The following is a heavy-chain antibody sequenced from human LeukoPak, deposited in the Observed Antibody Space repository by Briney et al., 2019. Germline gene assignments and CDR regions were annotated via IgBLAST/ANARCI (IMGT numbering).Heavy chain of an antibody. Sequence: TSETPSLTCAVYGGSFSGYYWSWIRQPPGKGLEWIGEINHSGSTNYNPSLKSRVTISVDTSKNQFSLKLSSVTAADTAVYYCARGLSYSSGWCWWFDPWGQGTLVTVSS. CDR3: ARGLSYSSGWCWWFDP. V-gene: IGHV4-34*01. CDR2: INHSGST. J-gene: IGHJ5*02. D-gene: IGHD6-19*01. CDR1: GGSFSGYY.